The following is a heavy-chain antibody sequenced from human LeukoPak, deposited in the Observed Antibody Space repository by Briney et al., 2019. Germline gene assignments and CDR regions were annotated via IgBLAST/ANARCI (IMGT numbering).Heavy chain of an antibody. Sequence: PGGSLRLSCAASGFTFSTYSMNWVRQAPGKGLEWVAVISYDGTDKSYADSVKGRFTISRDNSKSTLYLQMNSLRPADTAVYYCAKDRWTGSYYFDFWGQGALLTVSS. CDR2: ISYDGTDK. D-gene: IGHD4-23*01. V-gene: IGHV3-30*18. CDR1: GFTFSTYS. CDR3: AKDRWTGSYYFDF. J-gene: IGHJ4*02.